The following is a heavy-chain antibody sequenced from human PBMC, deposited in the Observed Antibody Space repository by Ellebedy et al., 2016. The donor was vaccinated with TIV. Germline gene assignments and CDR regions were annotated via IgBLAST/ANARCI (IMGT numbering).Heavy chain of an antibody. D-gene: IGHD6-13*01. CDR3: ARVIASAGSDP. J-gene: IGHJ5*02. CDR2: IYPGDSET. Sequence: GESLKISCKTSGYRFISYWIGWVRQKPGKGLEWVGIIYPGDSETIYSPSFHGQVTISADKSTDTAYLQWSSLKASDTAIYYCARVIASAGSDPWGQGTLVTVFS. CDR1: GYRFISYW. V-gene: IGHV5-51*01.